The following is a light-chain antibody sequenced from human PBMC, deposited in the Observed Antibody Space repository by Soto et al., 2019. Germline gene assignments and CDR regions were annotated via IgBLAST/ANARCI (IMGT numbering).Light chain of an antibody. Sequence: QSALTQRASVSGSPGQSLTISCTGTSSDVGGYDHVSWYQQHPGKAPKLIIYDVTVRPSGISRRFSGSKSDNTASLAVSGLQPEDEADYYCSSYTNKDTLLFGGGTKLTVL. CDR3: SSYTNKDTLL. CDR1: SSDVGGYDH. V-gene: IGLV2-14*03. CDR2: DVT. J-gene: IGLJ3*02.